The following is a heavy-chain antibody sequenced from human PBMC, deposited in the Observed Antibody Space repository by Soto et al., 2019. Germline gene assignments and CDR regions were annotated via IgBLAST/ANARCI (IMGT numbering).Heavy chain of an antibody. CDR2: ISSSTI. Sequence: PGGSLRLSCAASGFTFSSYAMHWVRQAPEKGLEYVSAISSSTIYYADSVKGRFTIFRDNAKNSLYLQMNSLRAEDTAVYYCARDLQYFDWLTAGGQFYFDYLGQGTLVPVPS. V-gene: IGHV3-64*04. CDR1: GFTFSSYA. D-gene: IGHD3-9*01. CDR3: ARDLQYFDWLTAGGQFYFDY. J-gene: IGHJ4*02.